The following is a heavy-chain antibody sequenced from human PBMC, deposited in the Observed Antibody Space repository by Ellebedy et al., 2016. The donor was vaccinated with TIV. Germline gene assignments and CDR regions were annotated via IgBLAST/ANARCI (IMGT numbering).Heavy chain of an antibody. CDR2: INHSGST. J-gene: IGHJ3*02. D-gene: IGHD2-15*01. CDR1: GGSFSGYY. V-gene: IGHV4-34*01. Sequence: SETLSLXCAVYGGSFSGYYWSWIRQPPGKGLEWIGEINHSGSTNYNPSLKSRVTISVDTSKNQFSLKLSSVTAADTAVYYCAAKGVVSRTFDIWGQGTMVAVSS. CDR3: AAKGVVSRTFDI.